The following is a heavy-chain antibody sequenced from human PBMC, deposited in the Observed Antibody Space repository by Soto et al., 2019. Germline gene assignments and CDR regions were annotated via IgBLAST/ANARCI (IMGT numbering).Heavy chain of an antibody. CDR3: ARDQAKYSSSWYGGMDV. CDR2: ISYDGSNI. V-gene: IGHV3-30*03. Sequence: GGSLRLSCAASGFTFASYGIHWVRQAPGKGLEWVAVISYDGSNIYYAASVKGRFTISRDESKKTVYLQMNSLRPEDTAVYYCARDQAKYSSSWYGGMDVWGQGTTVTVSS. CDR1: GFTFASYG. D-gene: IGHD6-13*01. J-gene: IGHJ6*02.